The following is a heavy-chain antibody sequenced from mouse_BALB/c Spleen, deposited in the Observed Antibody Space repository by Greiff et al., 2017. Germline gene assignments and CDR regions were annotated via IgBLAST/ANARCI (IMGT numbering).Heavy chain of an antibody. CDR2: ISSGSSTI. CDR1: GFTFSSFG. J-gene: IGHJ2*01. Sequence: VESGGGLVQPGGSRKLSCAASGFTFSSFGMHWVRQAPEKGLEWVAYISSGSSTIYYADTVKGRFTISRDNPKNTLFLQMTSLRSEDTAMYYCASVRGYWGQGTTLTVSS. CDR3: ASVRGY. V-gene: IGHV5-17*02.